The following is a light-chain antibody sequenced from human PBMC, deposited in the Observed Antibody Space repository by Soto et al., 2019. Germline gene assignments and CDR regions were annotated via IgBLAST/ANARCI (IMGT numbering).Light chain of an antibody. CDR3: QSYDSRHWV. J-gene: IGLJ3*02. CDR1: SSNIGAGYD. V-gene: IGLV1-40*01. CDR2: GNN. Sequence: QSVLTQPPSVSGAPGPRVTISCTGSSSNIGAGYDVHWYQHLPGTAPKLLMYGNNNRPSGVPDRFSGSKSGTSASLAITGLQAEDEGDYYCQSYDSRHWVFGGGTKLTVL.